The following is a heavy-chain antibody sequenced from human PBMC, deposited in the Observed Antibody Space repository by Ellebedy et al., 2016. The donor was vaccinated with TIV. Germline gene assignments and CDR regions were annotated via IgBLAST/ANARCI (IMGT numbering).Heavy chain of an antibody. CDR2: INPNSGGT. CDR3: ASLTYYYDSSGYQGAY. J-gene: IGHJ4*02. Sequence: ASVKVSCXASGYTFTGYYMHWVRQAPGQGLEWMGWINPNSGGTNYAQKFQGRVTMTRDTSISTAYMELSRLRSDDTAVYYCASLTYYYDSSGYQGAYWGQGTLVTVSS. CDR1: GYTFTGYY. V-gene: IGHV1-2*02. D-gene: IGHD3-22*01.